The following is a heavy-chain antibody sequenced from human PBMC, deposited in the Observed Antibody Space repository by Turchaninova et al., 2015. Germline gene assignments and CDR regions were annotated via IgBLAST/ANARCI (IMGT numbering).Heavy chain of an antibody. CDR2: VNRDGKNT. J-gene: IGHJ4*02. Sequence: EVQLVESGGGLIQPGGSLRLSCAASGSTFRRFLMPWGRQAPGKGLVGVSRVNRDGKNTNYADSVKGRFTISRDNAKNTLYLQMNSLRVEDTAVYYCTRDLSSHLDYWGQGALVTVSS. CDR3: TRDLSSHLDY. V-gene: IGHV3-74*01. CDR1: GSTFRRFL.